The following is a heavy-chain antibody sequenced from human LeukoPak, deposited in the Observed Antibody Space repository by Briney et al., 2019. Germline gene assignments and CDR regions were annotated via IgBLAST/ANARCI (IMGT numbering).Heavy chain of an antibody. CDR1: GGSISSYY. V-gene: IGHV4-59*01. D-gene: IGHD5-24*01. Sequence: PSETLSLTCTVSGGSISSYYWSWIRQPPGKGLEWIGYIYYSGSTNYNPSLKSRVTISVDTSKNQFSLKLSSVTAADTAVYDCARVGAGWVTPDRDGYPKASDIWGQGTMVTVSS. CDR3: ARVGAGWVTPDRDGYPKASDI. J-gene: IGHJ3*02. CDR2: IYYSGST.